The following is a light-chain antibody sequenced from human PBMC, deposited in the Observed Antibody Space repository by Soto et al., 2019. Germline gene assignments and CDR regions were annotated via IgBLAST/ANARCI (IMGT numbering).Light chain of an antibody. V-gene: IGKV3-15*01. CDR2: DAS. J-gene: IGKJ4*01. Sequence: EIVMTQSPATLSVSPGERATLSCRTSQSVSSNLAWYQQEPGQPPRLLIYDASTRANGIPARFGGSGSGTEFTLTISSLQSEDFAVYYCQQYNNWPPLTFGGGTKVEIK. CDR1: QSVSSN. CDR3: QQYNNWPPLT.